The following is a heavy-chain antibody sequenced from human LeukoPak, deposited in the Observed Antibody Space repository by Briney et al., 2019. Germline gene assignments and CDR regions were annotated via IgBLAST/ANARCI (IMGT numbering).Heavy chain of an antibody. D-gene: IGHD2-15*01. CDR1: GGSISSSSYY. V-gene: IGHV4-39*07. Sequence: SETLSLTCTVSGGSISSSSYYWGWIRQPPGKGLEWIGSIYHSGSTYYNPCLKSRVTISVDTSKNQFSLKLSSVTAADTAVYYCARGTAEGGYNYYYYMDVWGKGTTVTVSS. CDR2: IYHSGST. CDR3: ARGTAEGGYNYYYYMDV. J-gene: IGHJ6*03.